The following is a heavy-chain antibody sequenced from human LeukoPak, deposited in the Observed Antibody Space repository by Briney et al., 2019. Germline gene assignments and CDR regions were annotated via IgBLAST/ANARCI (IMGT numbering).Heavy chain of an antibody. CDR2: INPSGGST. D-gene: IGHD3-22*01. V-gene: IGHV1-46*01. CDR1: GYTFTSYY. J-gene: IGHJ4*02. CDR3: ARPVGPHYYDSSAPLGY. Sequence: ASVKVSCKASGYTFTSYYMHWVRQAPGQGLEWMGIINPSGGSTSYAQKFQGRVTMTRDTSISTAYMELSRLRSDDTAVYYCARPVGPHYYDSSAPLGYWGQGTLVTVSS.